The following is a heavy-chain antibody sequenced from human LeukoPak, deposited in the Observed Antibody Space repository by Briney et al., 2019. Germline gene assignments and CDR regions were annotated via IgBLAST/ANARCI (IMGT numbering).Heavy chain of an antibody. CDR1: GYTFTSYY. V-gene: IGHV1-46*01. D-gene: IGHD3-3*01. CDR2: INPSGGST. J-gene: IGHJ4*02. CDR3: AKEDFWSGYPPSQPNDY. Sequence: GASVKVSCKASGYTFTSYYMHWVRQAPGQGLEWMGIINPSGGSTSYAQKFQGRVTMTRDTSTSTVYMELSSLRSEDTAVYYCAKEDFWSGYPPSQPNDYWGQGTLVTVSS.